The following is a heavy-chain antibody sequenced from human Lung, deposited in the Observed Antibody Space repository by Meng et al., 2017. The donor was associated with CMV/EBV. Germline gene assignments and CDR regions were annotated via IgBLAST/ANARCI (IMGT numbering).Heavy chain of an antibody. D-gene: IGHD3-3*01. CDR3: ARVIGQFSGPDFWSGYFDY. Sequence: TFTGEYIVWVRQAPGQGLEWVGMINPSGGSTSYAPKFQGRVTVTSDTSTSTVYMELSSLRSEDTAVFYCARVIGQFSGPDFWSGYFDYWGQGTLVTVSS. CDR1: TFTGEY. CDR2: INPSGGST. V-gene: IGHV1-46*01. J-gene: IGHJ4*02.